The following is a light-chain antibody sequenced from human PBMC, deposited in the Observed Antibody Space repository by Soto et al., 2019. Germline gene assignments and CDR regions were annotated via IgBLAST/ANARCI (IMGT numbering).Light chain of an antibody. J-gene: IGLJ2*01. CDR3: SSFTVMNTQV. V-gene: IGLV2-14*03. Sequence: QSALTQPASVSGFPGQSVTISCIGTSSDVGAYNYVSWYQQHPGKAPKLIIFDVNRRPSGISNRFSGSKSGNTASLTVSGLQADDEADYYCSSFTVMNTQVFGGGTKVTVL. CDR1: SSDVGAYNY. CDR2: DVN.